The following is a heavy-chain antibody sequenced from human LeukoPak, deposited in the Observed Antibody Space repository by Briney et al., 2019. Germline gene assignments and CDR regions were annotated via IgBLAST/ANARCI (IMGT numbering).Heavy chain of an antibody. CDR3: ATELGYCSSTSCPDY. J-gene: IGHJ4*02. D-gene: IGHD2-2*01. Sequence: GASVKVPCKVSGYTLTELSMHWVRQAPGKGLEWMGGFDPEDGETIYVQKFQGRVTMTEDTSTDTAYMELSSLRSEDTAVYYCATELGYCSSTSCPDYWGQGTLVTVSS. CDR1: GYTLTELS. CDR2: FDPEDGET. V-gene: IGHV1-24*01.